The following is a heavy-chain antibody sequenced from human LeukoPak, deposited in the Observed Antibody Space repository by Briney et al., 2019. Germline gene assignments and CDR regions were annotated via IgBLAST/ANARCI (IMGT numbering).Heavy chain of an antibody. CDR3: ARDLILWFGVLPNAFDI. Sequence: ASVKVSCKASGYTFTGYYMHWVRQAPGQGLEWMGWINPNSGGTNYAQKFQGRVTMTRDTSISTAYMELSRLRSDDTAVYYCARDLILWFGVLPNAFDIWGRGTMVTVSS. CDR1: GYTFTGYY. CDR2: INPNSGGT. V-gene: IGHV1-2*02. D-gene: IGHD3-10*01. J-gene: IGHJ3*02.